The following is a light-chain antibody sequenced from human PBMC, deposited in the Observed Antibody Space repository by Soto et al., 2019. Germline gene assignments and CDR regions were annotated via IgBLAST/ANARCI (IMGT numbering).Light chain of an antibody. Sequence: DIQMTQSPSSLSASIGDRVTITCRASQTIRKSLNWYQQKAETAPKLLVFGASSLQSGVPSRFSASGFGKEFTLTISSPQPEDFATYHCQQSYSTPCTLGQGNKVDXK. CDR3: QQSYSTPCT. CDR2: GAS. V-gene: IGKV1-39*01. J-gene: IGKJ1*01. CDR1: QTIRKS.